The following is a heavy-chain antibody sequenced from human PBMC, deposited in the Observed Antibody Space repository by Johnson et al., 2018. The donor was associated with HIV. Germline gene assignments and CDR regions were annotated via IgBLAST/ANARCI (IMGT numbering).Heavy chain of an antibody. CDR2: IKQDGSEK. CDR1: GFTFSIFA. V-gene: IGHV3-7*05. Sequence: VQLVESGGGLAQPGGSLRLSCAASGFTFSIFAMTWVRQAPGTGLEWVANIKQDGSEKYYVDSVKGRFTISRDNAKNSLYLQMNRLRAEDTALYYCARDRLREGYAFDIWGQGTMVTVSS. J-gene: IGHJ3*02. D-gene: IGHD1-26*01. CDR3: ARDRLREGYAFDI.